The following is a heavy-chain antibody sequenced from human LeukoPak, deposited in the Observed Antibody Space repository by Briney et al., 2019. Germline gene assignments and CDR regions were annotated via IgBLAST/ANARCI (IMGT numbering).Heavy chain of an antibody. J-gene: IGHJ3*02. Sequence: PSQTLSLTCTVSGGSISSYYWSWLRQPPGKGLEWIGYIYYSGSTNYNPSLKSRVTISVDTSKNQFSLKLSSVTAADTAVYYCARVRQDYYDSSGSDAFDIWGQGTMVTVSS. D-gene: IGHD3-22*01. CDR1: GGSISSYY. CDR3: ARVRQDYYDSSGSDAFDI. CDR2: IYYSGST. V-gene: IGHV4-59*08.